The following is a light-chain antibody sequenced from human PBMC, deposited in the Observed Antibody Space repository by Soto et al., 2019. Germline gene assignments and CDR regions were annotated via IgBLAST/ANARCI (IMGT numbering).Light chain of an antibody. J-gene: IGKJ4*01. CDR1: QSISSY. CDR3: QHSYSTPLT. CDR2: AAS. Sequence: DIQMTQSPSSLSASVGDRVTITCRASQSISSYLNWYQQKPGKAPKLLIYAASSLQSGVPSRFSGSGSGTDFTLTISSLQPEDFATYYCQHSYSTPLTCDGGPKVEIK. V-gene: IGKV1-39*01.